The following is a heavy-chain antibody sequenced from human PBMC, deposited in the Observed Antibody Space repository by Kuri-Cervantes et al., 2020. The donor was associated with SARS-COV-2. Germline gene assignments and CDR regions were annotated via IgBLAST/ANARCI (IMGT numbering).Heavy chain of an antibody. CDR2: IDWDDDK. J-gene: IGHJ4*02. CDR1: GYSISSGYYW. CDR3: ARIQATTVIADF. V-gene: IGHV2-70*11. Sequence: SLSLTCAVSGYSISSGYYWGWIRQPPGKALEWLARIDWDDDKYYSTSLRTRLTISKDTSKNQVVLTMTNVDPVDTATYYCARIQATTVIADFWGQGTLVTVSS. D-gene: IGHD4-17*01.